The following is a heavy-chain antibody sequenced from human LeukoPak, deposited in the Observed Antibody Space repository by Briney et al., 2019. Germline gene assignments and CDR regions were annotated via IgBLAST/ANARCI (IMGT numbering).Heavy chain of an antibody. CDR1: GGTFSSYA. J-gene: IGHJ4*02. CDR3: ARDYYDSSGYYGEGDY. V-gene: IGHV1-69*04. CDR2: IIPILGIA. D-gene: IGHD3-22*01. Sequence: SVKVSCKASGGTFSSYAISWVRQAPGQGLEWMGRIIPILGIANYAQKFQGRVTITADKSTSTAYMGLSSLRSEDTAVYYCARDYYDSSGYYGEGDYWGQGTLVTVSS.